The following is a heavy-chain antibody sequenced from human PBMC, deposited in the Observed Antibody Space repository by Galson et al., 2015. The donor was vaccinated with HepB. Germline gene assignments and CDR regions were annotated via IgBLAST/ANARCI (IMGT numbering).Heavy chain of an antibody. CDR1: GGTFTSYT. D-gene: IGHD3-16*01. V-gene: IGHV1-69*02. CDR3: ARRTGGRGDY. CDR2: IIPVLSIV. Sequence: SVKVSCKASGGTFTSYTISWVRQAPGQGLEWMGRIIPVLSIVNYAQKFQGRVLITADTSTSTSYMELSSLRSEDTAVYYCARRTGGRGDYWGQGTLVTVSS. J-gene: IGHJ4*02.